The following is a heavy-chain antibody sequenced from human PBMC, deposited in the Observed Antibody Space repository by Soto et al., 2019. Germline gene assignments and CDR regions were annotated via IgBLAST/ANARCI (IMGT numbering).Heavy chain of an antibody. CDR1: GDAIYIGGYY. Sequence: SETLSLTCTVSGDAIYIGGYYWTWIRQHPGKGLDCIGYIHHTGNTYYNPSLKSRVTISVDTSKNQFSLKLSSVTAADTAVYYCARRVPYYYDSSGYSREAFDIWGQGTMVTVSS. J-gene: IGHJ3*02. V-gene: IGHV4-31*03. D-gene: IGHD3-22*01. CDR3: ARRVPYYYDSSGYSREAFDI. CDR2: IHHTGNT.